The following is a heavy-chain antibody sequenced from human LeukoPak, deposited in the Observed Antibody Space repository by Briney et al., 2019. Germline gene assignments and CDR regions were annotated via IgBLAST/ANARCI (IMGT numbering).Heavy chain of an antibody. CDR2: IYFSANT. Sequence: PSETLSLTCTVSGGSISSSSYYWGWIRQPPGKGLEWIGSIYFSANTYYNPSLKSRVTISVDASKNQLSLKLRSVTAADTAVYYCARGRTSGWNEAPDYWGQGTLVTVSS. D-gene: IGHD6-19*01. CDR1: GGSISSSSYY. CDR3: ARGRTSGWNEAPDY. V-gene: IGHV4-39*01. J-gene: IGHJ4*02.